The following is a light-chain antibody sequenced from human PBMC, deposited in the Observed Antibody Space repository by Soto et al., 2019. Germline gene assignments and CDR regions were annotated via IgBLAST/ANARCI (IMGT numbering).Light chain of an antibody. CDR3: GTWDSSLSAGV. J-gene: IGLJ2*01. V-gene: IGLV1-51*01. Sequence: QSVLTQPPSVSAAPGQKVTISFSGSSSNIGNNYVSWYQQRPGTAPKLLIYDNNKRPSGIPDRFSGSKSGTSATLGITGLQTGDEADYYCGTWDSSLSAGVFGGGTKLTVL. CDR2: DNN. CDR1: SSNIGNNY.